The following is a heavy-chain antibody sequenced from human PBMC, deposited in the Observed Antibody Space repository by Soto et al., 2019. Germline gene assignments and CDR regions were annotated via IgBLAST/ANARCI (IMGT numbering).Heavy chain of an antibody. J-gene: IGHJ4*02. CDR2: MDDSGST. CDR1: GGSISSGDYY. V-gene: IGHV4-30-4*01. D-gene: IGHD4-4*01. Sequence: QVQLQESGPGLVKPSQTLSLTCTVSGGSISSGDYYWSWIRQPPGKGLEWIGYMDDSGSTYYNPTLKSRVIISVDTSKNKFSLKLSSVTAAYPAVYYCDSEDDYNIRLDYWGQGTLVTVSS. CDR3: DSEDDYNIRLDY.